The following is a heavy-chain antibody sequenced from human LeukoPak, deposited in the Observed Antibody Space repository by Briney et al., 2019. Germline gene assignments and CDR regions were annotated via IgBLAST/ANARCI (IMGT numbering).Heavy chain of an antibody. CDR1: GYTFTGYY. J-gene: IGHJ5*02. Sequence: ASVKVSCKASGYTFTGYYMHWVRQALGQGLEWMGWINPNSGGTNYAQKFQGWVTMTRDTSISTAYMELSRLRSDDTAVYYCARGGGTIRNWFDPWGQGTLVTVSS. V-gene: IGHV1-2*04. CDR2: INPNSGGT. D-gene: IGHD4/OR15-4a*01. CDR3: ARGGGTIRNWFDP.